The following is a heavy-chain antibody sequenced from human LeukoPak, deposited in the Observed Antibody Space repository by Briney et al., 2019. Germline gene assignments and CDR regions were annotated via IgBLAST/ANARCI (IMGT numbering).Heavy chain of an antibody. D-gene: IGHD4-17*01. Sequence: ASVKVSCKASGYTFTGYYMHWVRQAPGQGLEWMGWINPNSGDTDYAQKFQGWVTMARDTSISTAYMELSSLRSEDTAVYYCARDAASSYGDYGVDYWGQGTLVTVSS. V-gene: IGHV1-2*04. J-gene: IGHJ4*02. CDR1: GYTFTGYY. CDR3: ARDAASSYGDYGVDY. CDR2: INPNSGDT.